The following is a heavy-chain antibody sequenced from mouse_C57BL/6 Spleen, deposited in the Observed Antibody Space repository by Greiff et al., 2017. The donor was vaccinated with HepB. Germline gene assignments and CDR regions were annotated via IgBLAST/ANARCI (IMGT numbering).Heavy chain of an antibody. Sequence: EVQLVESGGGLVKPGGSLKLSCAASGFTFSSYTMSWVRQTPEKRLEWVATISGGGGNTYYPDSVKGRFTISRDNAKNTLYLQMSSLRSEDTALYYCARHSSGYPFSYWGQGTLVTVSA. CDR3: ARHSSGYPFSY. J-gene: IGHJ3*01. CDR2: ISGGGGNT. CDR1: GFTFSSYT. V-gene: IGHV5-9*01. D-gene: IGHD3-2*02.